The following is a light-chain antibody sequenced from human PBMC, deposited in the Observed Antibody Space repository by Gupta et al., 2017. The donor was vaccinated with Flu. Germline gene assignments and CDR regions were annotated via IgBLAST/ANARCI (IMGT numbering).Light chain of an antibody. CDR1: QDISNY. CDR3: KHERNPPIT. Sequence: IQMTQSPSSLSASVGDRVTVTCQASQDISNYLNWYQQKPGKAPELLIYDVSNLDIGVPSRFSGSGSGTDFTLTISRLEAEDVGTYYCKHERNPPITFGEGTKVEIK. V-gene: IGKV1-33*01. CDR2: DVS. J-gene: IGKJ4*01.